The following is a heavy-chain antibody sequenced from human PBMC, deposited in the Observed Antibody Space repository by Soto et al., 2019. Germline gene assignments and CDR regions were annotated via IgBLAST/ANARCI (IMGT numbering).Heavy chain of an antibody. CDR3: ARGGQLVLGWFDP. Sequence: SETLSLTCTVSGGSISSSSYYWGWIRQPPGKGLEWIGSIYYSGSTYYNPSLKSRVTISVDTSKNQFSLKLSSVTAADTAVYYCARGGQLVLGWFDPWGQGTLVTVSS. CDR1: GGSISSSSYY. D-gene: IGHD6-6*01. CDR2: IYYSGST. J-gene: IGHJ5*02. V-gene: IGHV4-39*01.